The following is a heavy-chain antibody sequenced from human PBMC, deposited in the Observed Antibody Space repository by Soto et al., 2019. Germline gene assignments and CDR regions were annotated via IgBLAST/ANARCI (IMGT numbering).Heavy chain of an antibody. CDR2: INPSGGST. J-gene: IGHJ4*02. D-gene: IGHD1-26*01. CDR1: GYTFTSYY. V-gene: IGHV1-46*01. CDR3: ATGGWELPGGDY. Sequence: QVQLVQSGAEVKKPGASVKVSCKASGYTFTSYYMHWVRQAPGQGLEWMGIINPSGGSTSYAQKSQGRVTMTMDTSTGTVYRELSSLRSEDTAVYYCATGGWELPGGDYWGQGTLVTVSS.